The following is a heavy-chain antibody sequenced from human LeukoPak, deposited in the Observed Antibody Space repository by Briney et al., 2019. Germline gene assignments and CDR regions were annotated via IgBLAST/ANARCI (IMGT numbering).Heavy chain of an antibody. CDR3: AKDYSSSWYGVPPVDY. Sequence: GGSLRLFCAASGFTFSSYGMHWVRQAPGKGLEGVAVISYDGSNKYYADSVKGRFTISRDNSKNTLYLQMNSLRAEDTAVYYCAKDYSSSWYGVPPVDYWGQGTLVTVSS. D-gene: IGHD6-13*01. V-gene: IGHV3-30*18. CDR2: ISYDGSNK. CDR1: GFTFSSYG. J-gene: IGHJ4*02.